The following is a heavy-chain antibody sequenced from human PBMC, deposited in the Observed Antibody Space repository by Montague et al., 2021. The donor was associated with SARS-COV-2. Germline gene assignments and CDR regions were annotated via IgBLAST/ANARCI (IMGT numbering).Heavy chain of an antibody. D-gene: IGHD1-26*01. CDR2: ISHDESNH. J-gene: IGHJ4*01. V-gene: IGHV3-30*04. CDR3: AREGYRSGSFYIDY. Sequence: SLRLSCAASRPPFNGYAMHWVRQAPGKGLEWLTFISHDESNHRYADSVEGRFTISRDNSKNTLYLQMDSLRPEDTAVYYCAREGYRSGSFYIDYWGQGTLVTVSS. CDR1: RPPFNGYA.